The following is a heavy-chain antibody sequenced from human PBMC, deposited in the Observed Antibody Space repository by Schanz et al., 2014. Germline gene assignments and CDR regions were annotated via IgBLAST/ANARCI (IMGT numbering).Heavy chain of an antibody. D-gene: IGHD3-10*01. CDR2: ISSSSSYI. V-gene: IGHV3-21*01. CDR3: ARANYRRKINFDY. Sequence: EVQLVESGGGLVKPGGSLRLSCAASGFTFSSYSMNWVRQAPGKGLEWVSSISSSSSYIYYADSVKGRFTISRDNSKNTLYLQMNSLRAEDTAVYYCARANYRRKINFDYWGRGTLVNVSS. CDR1: GFTFSSYS. J-gene: IGHJ4*02.